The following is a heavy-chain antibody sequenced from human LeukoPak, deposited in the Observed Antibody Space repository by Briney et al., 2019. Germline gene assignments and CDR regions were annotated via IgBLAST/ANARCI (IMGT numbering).Heavy chain of an antibody. J-gene: IGHJ4*02. V-gene: IGHV1-18*01. CDR2: ISAYNGNT. D-gene: IGHD3-22*01. CDR3: ARADYYDSSGYYDY. CDR1: GYTFTSYG. Sequence: ASVKVSCKASGYTFTSYGISWVRQAPGQGLEWTGWISAYNGNTNYAQKLQGRVTMTTDTSTSTAYVELRSLRSDDTAVYYCARADYYDSSGYYDYWGQGTLVTVSS.